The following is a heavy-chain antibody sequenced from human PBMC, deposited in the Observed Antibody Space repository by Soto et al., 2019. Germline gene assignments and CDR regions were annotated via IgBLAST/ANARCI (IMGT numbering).Heavy chain of an antibody. CDR3: ARVGYSNSGYYYGMDV. D-gene: IGHD4-4*01. Sequence: QVQLQESGPGLVKPSETLSLTCTVSGGSISSYYWSWIRQPPGKGLEWIGYIYYSGSTNYNPSLTSRVTIAVDTSKNQFSLKLSSVTAADTAVYYCARVGYSNSGYYYGMDVWGQGTTVTVSS. CDR1: GGSISSYY. J-gene: IGHJ6*02. CDR2: IYYSGST. V-gene: IGHV4-59*01.